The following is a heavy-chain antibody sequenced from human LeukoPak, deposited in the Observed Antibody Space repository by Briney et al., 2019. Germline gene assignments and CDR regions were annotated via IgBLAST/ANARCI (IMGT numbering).Heavy chain of an antibody. CDR3: ARISDGWLPDY. CDR2: ISSSGSTI. V-gene: IGHV3-48*03. CDR1: GFTFSSYE. D-gene: IGHD6-19*01. Sequence: GGSLRLSCAASGFTFSSYEMNWVRQAPGKGLEWVSYISSSGSTIYYADSVKGRFTISRDNAKNSLYLQMNSLRAEDTAVYYCARISDGWLPDYWGQGTLVTVSS. J-gene: IGHJ4*02.